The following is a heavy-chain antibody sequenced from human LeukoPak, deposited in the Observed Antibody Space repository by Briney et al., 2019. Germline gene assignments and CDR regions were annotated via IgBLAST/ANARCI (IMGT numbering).Heavy chain of an antibody. CDR1: GGSISTSRYY. Sequence: SETLSLTCTVFGGSISTSRYYWGWIRQPPGKGLEWIGSIYYSGTTYYSPSLKSRVTISVDTSRNQFSLNLSSVTAADTAVYFFASIERLTMILHSWGQGTLVSVSS. V-gene: IGHV4-39*01. D-gene: IGHD3-22*01. CDR2: IYYSGTT. CDR3: ASIERLTMILHS. J-gene: IGHJ4*02.